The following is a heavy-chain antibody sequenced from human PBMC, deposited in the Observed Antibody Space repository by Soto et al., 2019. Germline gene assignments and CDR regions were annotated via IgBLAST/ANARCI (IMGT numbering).Heavy chain of an antibody. CDR2: IWYDGSNK. Sequence: QVQLVESGGGVVQPGRSLRLSCAASGFTFSSYGMHWVRQAPGKGLEWVAVIWYDGSNKYYADSVKGRFTISRDNSKNTLYLQMNSLRAEDTAVYYCARDMNYDFWSGSYTGGMGDWGQGTLVTVSS. V-gene: IGHV3-33*01. CDR3: ARDMNYDFWSGSYTGGMGD. CDR1: GFTFSSYG. J-gene: IGHJ4*02. D-gene: IGHD3-3*01.